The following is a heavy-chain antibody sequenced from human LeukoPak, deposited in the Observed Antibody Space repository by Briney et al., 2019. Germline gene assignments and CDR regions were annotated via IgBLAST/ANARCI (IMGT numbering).Heavy chain of an antibody. CDR3: ARENSYGYVGPTHYYMDV. V-gene: IGHV3-23*01. J-gene: IGHJ6*03. CDR1: GFTFSSHA. CDR2: ISRSGTNT. Sequence: RGSLRLSCAASGFTFSSHAMSWVRQAPGMGLEWVAAISRSGTNTYYVDSVKGRFTISRDSYKNTLHLQMDSLRAEDTAVYYCARENSYGYVGPTHYYMDVWGKGTTVTVSS. D-gene: IGHD5-18*01.